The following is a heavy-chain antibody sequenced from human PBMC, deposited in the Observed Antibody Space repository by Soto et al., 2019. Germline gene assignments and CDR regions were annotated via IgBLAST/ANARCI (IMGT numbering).Heavy chain of an antibody. CDR3: ARGRTGSIVVVVAATSFDY. D-gene: IGHD2-15*01. J-gene: IGHJ4*02. CDR2: ISSSSSTI. V-gene: IGHV3-48*02. CDR1: GFTFSSYS. Sequence: GGSLRLSCAASGFTFSSYSMNWVRQAPGKGLEWVSYISSSSSTIYYADSVKGRFTISRDNAKNSLYLQMNSLRDEDTAVYYCARGRTGSIVVVVAATSFDYWGQGTLVTVSS.